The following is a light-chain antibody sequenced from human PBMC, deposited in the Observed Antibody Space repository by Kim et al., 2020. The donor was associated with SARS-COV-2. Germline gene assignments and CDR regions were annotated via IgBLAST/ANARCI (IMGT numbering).Light chain of an antibody. Sequence: SPGERVALSCRASQSVAGNYLVWYQQKGGQAPRLIIYRTSTRATGIPDGFSGSGSGTDFTLTISRLEPEDFAVYYCQQHNTSPWTFGQGTQVDIK. CDR3: QQHNTSPWT. CDR2: RTS. V-gene: IGKV3-20*01. J-gene: IGKJ1*01. CDR1: QSVAGNY.